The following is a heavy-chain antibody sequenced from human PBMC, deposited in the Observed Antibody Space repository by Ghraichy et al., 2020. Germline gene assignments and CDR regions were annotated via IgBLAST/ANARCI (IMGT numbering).Heavy chain of an antibody. D-gene: IGHD6-6*01. Sequence: GGSLRLSCTASGFTFGDYAMSWFRQAPGKGLEWVGFIRSKAYGGTTEYAASVKGRFTISRDDSKSIAYLQMNSLKTEDTAVYYCTRDQPTYSSSSGRFSWFDPWGQGTLVTVSS. CDR1: GFTFGDYA. CDR3: TRDQPTYSSSSGRFSWFDP. V-gene: IGHV3-49*03. CDR2: IRSKAYGGTT. J-gene: IGHJ5*02.